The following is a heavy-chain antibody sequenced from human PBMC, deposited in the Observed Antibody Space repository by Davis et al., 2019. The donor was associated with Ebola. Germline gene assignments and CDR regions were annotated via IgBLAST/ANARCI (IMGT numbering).Heavy chain of an antibody. CDR1: GFTFSTYG. J-gene: IGHJ4*02. CDR2: ISSSKSAM. Sequence: PGGSLRLSCAASGFTFSTYGMNWVRRAPGKGLEWISYISSSKSAMNYADSVKGRFTIFRDNAKNSLSLQMHSLRDEDTAVYYCARVSGTGRMDYWGQGTQVTVSS. CDR3: ARVSGTGRMDY. D-gene: IGHD1-26*01. V-gene: IGHV3-48*02.